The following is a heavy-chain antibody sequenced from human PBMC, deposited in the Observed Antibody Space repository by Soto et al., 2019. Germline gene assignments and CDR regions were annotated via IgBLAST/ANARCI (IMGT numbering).Heavy chain of an antibody. CDR3: VRDRDWAFDI. CDR2: TGTRRKYT. Sequence: LSLSYAASGYALRDYSMNWVRQAPGKGLEWVSYTGTRRKYTFYADSVRGRFTISRDDARNSVYLQLNSLRDEDTAVYYCVRDRDWAFDIWGQGTMVTVSS. V-gene: IGHV3-48*02. D-gene: IGHD3-9*01. CDR1: GYALRDYS. J-gene: IGHJ3*02.